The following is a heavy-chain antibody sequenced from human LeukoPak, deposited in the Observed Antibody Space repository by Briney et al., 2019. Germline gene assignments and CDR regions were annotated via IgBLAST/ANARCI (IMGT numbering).Heavy chain of an antibody. CDR3: AKDFDWLSYYYYGMDV. D-gene: IGHD3-9*01. CDR1: GFTFSSYA. J-gene: IGHJ6*02. V-gene: IGHV3-21*01. CDR2: ISSSSSYI. Sequence: GGSLRLSCAASGFTFSSYAMSWVRQAPGKGLEWVSSISSSSSYIYYADSVKGRFTISRDNAKNSLYLQMNSLRAEDTAVYYCAKDFDWLSYYYYGMDVWGQGTTVTVSS.